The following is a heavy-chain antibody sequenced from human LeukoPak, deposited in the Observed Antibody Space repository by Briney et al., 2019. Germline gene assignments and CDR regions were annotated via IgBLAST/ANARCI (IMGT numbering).Heavy chain of an antibody. D-gene: IGHD3-3*01. CDR2: INHSGST. CDR3: AVVEWAYDFWSGYYYSDY. J-gene: IGHJ4*02. CDR1: GGSFSGYY. Sequence: PSETLSLTCAVYGGSFSGYYWSWIRQPPGKGLEWIGEINHSGSTNYNPSLKSRVTISVDTSKNQFSLKLSSVTAADTAVYYCAVVEWAYDFWSGYYYSDYWGQGTLVTVSS. V-gene: IGHV4-34*01.